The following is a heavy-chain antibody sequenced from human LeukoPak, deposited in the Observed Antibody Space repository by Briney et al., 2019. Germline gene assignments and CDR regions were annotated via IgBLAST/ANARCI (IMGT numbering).Heavy chain of an antibody. V-gene: IGHV3-9*01. CDR2: ISWNSGSI. CDR1: GFTFDDYA. J-gene: IGHJ4*02. CDR3: AKGPHYYDSSGSPEL. D-gene: IGHD3-22*01. Sequence: PGGSLRLSCAASGFTFDDYAMHWVRQAPGKGLEWVSGISWNSGSIGYADSVKGRFTISRDNAKNSPYLQMNSLRAEDTALYYCAKGPHYYDSSGSPELWGQGTLVTVSS.